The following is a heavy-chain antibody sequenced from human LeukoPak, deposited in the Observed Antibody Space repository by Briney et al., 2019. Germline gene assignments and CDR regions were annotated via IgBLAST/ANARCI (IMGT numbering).Heavy chain of an antibody. J-gene: IGHJ4*02. V-gene: IGHV1-18*01. Sequence: ASVKVSCEASGYTIISCGMSWLRRQPARGGEWRGGIIAYNGNTYYAQKLQGRGTMTTDTSTSTAYMELRSLRSDDTAVYYCARDLAYCGGDCYLDLFDYWGQGTLVTVSS. CDR3: ARDLAYCGGDCYLDLFDY. CDR1: GYTIISCG. D-gene: IGHD2-21*01. CDR2: IIAYNGNT.